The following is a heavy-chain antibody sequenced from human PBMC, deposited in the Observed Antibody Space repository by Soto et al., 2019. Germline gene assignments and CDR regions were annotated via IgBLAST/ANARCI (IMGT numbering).Heavy chain of an antibody. D-gene: IGHD6-19*01. V-gene: IGHV1-3*01. J-gene: IGHJ5*02. CDR1: GYTFTSYV. CDR3: ARDSSGWSRSGWFDP. CDR2: INAGNGNT. Sequence: GASVKVSCKASGYTFTSYVMHWVRQAPGQRLEWMGWINAGNGNTKYSQKFQGRVTITRDTSASTAYMELSSLRSEDTAVYYCARDSSGWSRSGWFDPWGQGTLVTVSS.